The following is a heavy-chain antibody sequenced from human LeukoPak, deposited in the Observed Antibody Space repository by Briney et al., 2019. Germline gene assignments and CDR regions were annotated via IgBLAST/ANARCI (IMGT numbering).Heavy chain of an antibody. V-gene: IGHV4-34*01. CDR2: INHSGST. CDR3: ARGGIAAAEGGYYFDY. J-gene: IGHJ4*02. D-gene: IGHD6-13*01. Sequence: SETLSLTCAVYGGSFSGYYWSWIRQPPGKGLEWIGEINHSGSTNYNPSLKSRVTISVDTSKDQFSLKLSSVTAADTAVYYCARGGIAAAEGGYYFDYWGQGTLVTVSS. CDR1: GGSFSGYY.